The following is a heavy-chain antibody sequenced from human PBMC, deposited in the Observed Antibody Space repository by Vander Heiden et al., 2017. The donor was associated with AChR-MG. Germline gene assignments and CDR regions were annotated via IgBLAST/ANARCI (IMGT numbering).Heavy chain of an antibody. CDR2: INLNSGAT. D-gene: IGHD1-26*01. Sequence: QVQLVQSGTEVQKPGASVKVSCKASGYIFTGYFIHWVRQAPGQGLQWMGRINLNSGATEYAQRFQGRVTLTKDTPMRSVYVELSSLSSDDTAVYYCATDRSDTPNWEFDVWGQGTLVTVSS. CDR3: ATDRSDTPNWEFDV. CDR1: GYIFTGYF. V-gene: IGHV1-2*06. J-gene: IGHJ4*02.